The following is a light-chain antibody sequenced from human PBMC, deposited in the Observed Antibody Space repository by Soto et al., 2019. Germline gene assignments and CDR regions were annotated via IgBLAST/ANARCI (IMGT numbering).Light chain of an antibody. CDR3: QHYDDLPQVT. CDR1: QDISNR. V-gene: IGKV1-33*01. Sequence: DIQMTQSPSSLSASVGDRVTMTCHASQDISNRLNWYQQKPGKAPKLLISDASNLEIGVPSRFSGSGSGTDFTFVDTGLQPEDIATYYGQHYDDLPQVTFGPGTKVD. J-gene: IGKJ3*01. CDR2: DAS.